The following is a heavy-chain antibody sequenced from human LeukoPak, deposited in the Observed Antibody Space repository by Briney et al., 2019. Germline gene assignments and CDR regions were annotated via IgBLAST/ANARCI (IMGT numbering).Heavy chain of an antibody. J-gene: IGHJ3*02. CDR1: GDSISRHF. D-gene: IGHD3-22*01. V-gene: IGHV4-59*11. Sequence: PSETLSLTCIVPGDSISRHFWSWVRQPPGKGLEWIGFIHYSGRTKYNPSLQSRVTISVDTSENEFSLRLTSVTAADTAVYYCARLLDNDSSGDPDTFDMWGQGTVVTVSS. CDR3: ARLLDNDSSGDPDTFDM. CDR2: IHYSGRT.